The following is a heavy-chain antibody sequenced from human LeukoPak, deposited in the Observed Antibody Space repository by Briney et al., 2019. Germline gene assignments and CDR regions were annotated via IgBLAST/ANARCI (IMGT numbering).Heavy chain of an antibody. D-gene: IGHD3-22*01. CDR1: GYTFTAYY. V-gene: IGHV1-69*02. Sequence: SVKVSCKASGYTFTAYYIHWVRQAPGQGLEWMGRIIPILGIANYAQKFQGRVTITADKSTSTAYMELSSLRSEDTAVYYCARMTNYYYDSSGYIAFDIWGQGTMVTVSS. J-gene: IGHJ3*02. CDR2: IIPILGIA. CDR3: ARMTNYYYDSSGYIAFDI.